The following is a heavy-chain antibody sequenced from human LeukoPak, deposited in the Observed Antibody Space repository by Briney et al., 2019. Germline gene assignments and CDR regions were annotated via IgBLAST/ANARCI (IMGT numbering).Heavy chain of an antibody. CDR3: AKDDYYDTSGYRD. CDR1: GFTFSSYG. Sequence: PGGSLRLSCAASGFTFSSYGMSWVRQAPGKGLEWVANIKQDGSEKYYVDSVKGRFTISRDNSKNTLYLQMNSLRAEDTAVYYCAKDDYYDTSGYRDWGQGTLVTVSS. D-gene: IGHD3-22*01. CDR2: IKQDGSEK. V-gene: IGHV3-7*01. J-gene: IGHJ4*02.